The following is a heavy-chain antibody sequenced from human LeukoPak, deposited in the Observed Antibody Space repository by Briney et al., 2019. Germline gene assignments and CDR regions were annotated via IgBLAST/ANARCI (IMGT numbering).Heavy chain of an antibody. CDR3: ARGLGELWLPVPTRPYGMDV. Sequence: GASVKVSCKASGYTFTSYDINWVRQATGQGLGWMGWMNPNSGNTGYAQKFQGRVTMTRNTSISTAYMELSSLRSEDTAVYYCARGLGELWLPVPTRPYGMDVWGQGTTVTVSS. CDR2: MNPNSGNT. CDR1: GYTFTSYD. J-gene: IGHJ6*02. V-gene: IGHV1-8*01. D-gene: IGHD5-18*01.